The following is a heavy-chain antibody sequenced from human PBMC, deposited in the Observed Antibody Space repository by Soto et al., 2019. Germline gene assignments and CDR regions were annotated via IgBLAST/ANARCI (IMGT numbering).Heavy chain of an antibody. Sequence: VQLVQSGAEVKKPGASVKVSCKASGYTFTSYGISWVRQAPGQGLEWMGWISAYNGNKNYAQKLQGRDTMTTDTSTSTAYMERRNLRSDDTAVYYCARARRAAAGHNWFDHWGQGTLVTVYS. J-gene: IGHJ5*02. CDR2: ISAYNGNK. V-gene: IGHV1-18*01. CDR1: GYTFTSYG. CDR3: ARARRAAAGHNWFDH. D-gene: IGHD6-13*01.